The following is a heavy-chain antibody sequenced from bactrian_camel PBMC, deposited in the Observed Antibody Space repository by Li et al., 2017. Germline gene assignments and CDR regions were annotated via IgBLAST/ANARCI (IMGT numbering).Heavy chain of an antibody. D-gene: IGHD3*01. CDR2: SIDSDGSI. Sequence: LVESGGGSVQAGGSLRLSCEASGYTFSRHCMGWFRQAPGKERERVASIDSDGSISYTDSVKGRFTISTDNAKNTLYLQMNSLKPEDTGMYYCAADSRLWVGYPLSQNHYDYWGQGTQVTVS. CDR1: GYTFSRHC. V-gene: IGHV3S26*01. CDR3: AADSRLWVGYPLSQNHYDY. J-gene: IGHJ4*01.